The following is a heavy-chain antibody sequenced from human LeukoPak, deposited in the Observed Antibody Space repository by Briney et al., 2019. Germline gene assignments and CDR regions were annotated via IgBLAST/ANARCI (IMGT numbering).Heavy chain of an antibody. Sequence: PGGSLRLFCAASGFTFSSYWMSWVRQAPGKGLEWVANIKQNGSEKYYVDSVKGRFTISRDNAKNSLYLQMNSLRAEDTAVYYCARAQSGSYYWYYYYYMDVWGKGTTVTVSS. V-gene: IGHV3-7*01. CDR1: GFTFSSYW. D-gene: IGHD1-26*01. CDR3: ARAQSGSYYWYYYYYMDV. CDR2: IKQNGSEK. J-gene: IGHJ6*03.